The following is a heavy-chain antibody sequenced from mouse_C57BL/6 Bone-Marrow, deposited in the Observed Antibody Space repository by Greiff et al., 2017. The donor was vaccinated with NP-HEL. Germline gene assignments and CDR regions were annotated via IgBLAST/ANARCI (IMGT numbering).Heavy chain of an antibody. V-gene: IGHV1-15*01. CDR2: IDPETGGT. CDR3: TSASNYARDD. D-gene: IGHD2-10*02. Sequence: QVQLQQSGAELVRPGASVTLSCKASGYTFTDYEMHWVKQTPVHGLEWIGAIDPETGGTAYNQKFKGKAILTADKSSSTAYMELRSLTSEDSAVYYCTSASNYARDDGGQGTSVTVTS. CDR1: GYTFTDYE. J-gene: IGHJ4*01.